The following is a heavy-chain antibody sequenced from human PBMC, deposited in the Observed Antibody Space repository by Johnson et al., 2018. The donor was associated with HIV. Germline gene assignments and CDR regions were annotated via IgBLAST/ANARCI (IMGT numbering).Heavy chain of an antibody. CDR1: GFTFDDYA. J-gene: IGHJ3*02. V-gene: IGHV3-30-3*01. D-gene: IGHD2-2*01. Sequence: VQLVESGGGLVQPGGSLRLSCAASGFTFDDYAMHWVRQAPGKGLEWVAVISYDGRNKDYADSVKGRFTISRDNSKNTLYLQMNSLRAEDTAVYYCARTSSRAFDIWGQGTMVTVSS. CDR2: ISYDGRNK. CDR3: ARTSSRAFDI.